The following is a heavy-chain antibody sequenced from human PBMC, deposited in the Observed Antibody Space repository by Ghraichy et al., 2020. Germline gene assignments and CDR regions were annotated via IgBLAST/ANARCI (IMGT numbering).Heavy chain of an antibody. V-gene: IGHV6-1*01. CDR1: GDSVFRNDVA. CDR3: ARGRHSGLDF. Sequence: SQTLSLTCAISGDSVFRNDVAWNWIRPSPSRGLEWLGRTFYTSKWNNDYALFVESRMTINLETSKNQFFLQLNSVTLEYTAIWYCARGRHSGLDFWGQGTLVTVSS. D-gene: IGHD1-26*01. CDR2: TFYTSKWNN. J-gene: IGHJ4*02.